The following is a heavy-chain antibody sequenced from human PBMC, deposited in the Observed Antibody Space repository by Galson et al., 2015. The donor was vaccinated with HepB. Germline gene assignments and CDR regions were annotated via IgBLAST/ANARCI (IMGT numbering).Heavy chain of an antibody. CDR2: IIPVFGVP. J-gene: IGHJ2*01. CDR3: AKDLLQLQSYWFYHV. CDR1: GDTFNNYA. V-gene: IGHV1-69*10. Sequence: SVKVSCKASGDTFNNYAISWVRQAPGQGLEWMGAIIPVFGVPSYTEKFQGRVTITADKSTNTVYMELTSLKSDDTAVYYCAKDLLQLQSYWFYHVWGRGTLVVVST. D-gene: IGHD2-15*01.